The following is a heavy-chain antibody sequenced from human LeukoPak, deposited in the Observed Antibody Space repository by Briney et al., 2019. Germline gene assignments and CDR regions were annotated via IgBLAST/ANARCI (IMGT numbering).Heavy chain of an antibody. CDR2: IGTKAYGGTT. Sequence: GGSLRLSCTASGFTFGDYPMSWFRQAPGRGLEWVGFIGTKAYGGTTEYAASVKGRFTISRDDSKSIAYLQMNSLKTEDTAVYYCTRVLDFWSGYLDYWGQGTLVTVSS. D-gene: IGHD3-3*01. J-gene: IGHJ4*02. V-gene: IGHV3-49*03. CDR1: GFTFGDYP. CDR3: TRVLDFWSGYLDY.